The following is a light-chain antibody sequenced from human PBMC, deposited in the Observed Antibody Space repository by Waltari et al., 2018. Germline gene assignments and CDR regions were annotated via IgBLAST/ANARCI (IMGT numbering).Light chain of an antibody. J-gene: IGKJ4*01. V-gene: IGKV3-20*01. CDR2: GAS. Sequence: EIVLTQSPGTLSLSPGERATLSCRASQSVSSSYLAWYQQKPDQAPRLLIYGASSRATGIPDRFSGSGSGTDFTLTISRLEPEDFAVYYCQQYGSSLLFGGGTKVEIK. CDR1: QSVSSSY. CDR3: QQYGSSLL.